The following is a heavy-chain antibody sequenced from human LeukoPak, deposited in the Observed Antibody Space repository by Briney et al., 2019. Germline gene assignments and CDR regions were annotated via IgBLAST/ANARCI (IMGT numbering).Heavy chain of an antibody. D-gene: IGHD1-26*01. V-gene: IGHV4-59*01. Sequence: SETLSLTCTVSGGSISGYYWNWIRQPPGKGLDWIGYMHYSGSTRYNPCLQRRVPVSLDQSQSQLYVKTGSVTAASTAVCHCARGRERVGGLDVWGQGTTVTVSS. CDR1: GGSISGYY. CDR2: MHYSGST. J-gene: IGHJ6*02. CDR3: ARGRERVGGLDV.